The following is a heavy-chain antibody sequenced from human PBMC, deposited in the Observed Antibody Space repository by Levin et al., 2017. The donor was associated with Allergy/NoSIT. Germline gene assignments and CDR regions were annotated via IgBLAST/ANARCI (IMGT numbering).Heavy chain of an antibody. Sequence: GGSLRLSCAASGFTFDDYAMHWVRQAPGKGLEWVSGISWNSGTIGYGDSVKGRFTISRDNAKNSLYLQMSSLRAEDTALYYCAKEISLRSTPTAAGTHYYDYGMDVWGQGTTVTVSS. D-gene: IGHD6-13*01. CDR2: ISWNSGTI. CDR3: AKEISLRSTPTAAGTHYYDYGMDV. V-gene: IGHV3-9*01. J-gene: IGHJ6*02. CDR1: GFTFDDYA.